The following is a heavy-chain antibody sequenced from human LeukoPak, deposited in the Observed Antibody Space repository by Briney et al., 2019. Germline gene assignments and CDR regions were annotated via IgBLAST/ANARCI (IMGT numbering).Heavy chain of an antibody. V-gene: IGHV1-69-2*01. J-gene: IGHJ5*02. Sequence: ASVKISCKASGYTFTDYYMHWVQQAPGKGLEWMGRVDPEDGETMYAEKFQGRVTITADTSTDTAYMELSSLRSEDTAVYYCATDPHWRASGSPWGFDPWGQGTLVTVSS. CDR3: ATDPHWRASGSPWGFDP. D-gene: IGHD5-12*01. CDR2: VDPEDGET. CDR1: GYTFTDYY.